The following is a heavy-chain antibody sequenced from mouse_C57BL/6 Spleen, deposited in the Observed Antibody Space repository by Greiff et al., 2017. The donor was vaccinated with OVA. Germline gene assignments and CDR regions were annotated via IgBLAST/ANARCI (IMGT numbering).Heavy chain of an antibody. CDR1: GYTFTDYY. V-gene: IGHV1-26*01. Sequence: EVQLQQSGPELVKPGASVKISCKASGYTFTDYYMNWVKQSHGKSLEWIVDINPNNGGTSYNQKFKGKATLTVDKSSSTAYMELRSLTSEDSAVNYCAGSYYDYDGFAYWGQGTLVTVSA. CDR2: INPNNGGT. J-gene: IGHJ3*01. CDR3: AGSYYDYDGFAY. D-gene: IGHD2-4*01.